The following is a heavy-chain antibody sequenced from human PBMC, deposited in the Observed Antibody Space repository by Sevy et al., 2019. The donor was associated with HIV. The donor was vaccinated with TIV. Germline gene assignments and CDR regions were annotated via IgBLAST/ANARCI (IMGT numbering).Heavy chain of an antibody. CDR3: AREGCTKPHDY. D-gene: IGHD2-8*01. Sequence: GGSLRLSCAASGFTFSKYSMSWVRQPPGKGLEWVSTLSFGCGEINYADSIKGRFTISRDNSKSSVYLQMNNLRPEDTAVYYCAREGCTKPHDYWGQGTLVTVSS. CDR2: LSFGCGEI. J-gene: IGHJ4*02. CDR1: GFTFSKYS. V-gene: IGHV3-23*01.